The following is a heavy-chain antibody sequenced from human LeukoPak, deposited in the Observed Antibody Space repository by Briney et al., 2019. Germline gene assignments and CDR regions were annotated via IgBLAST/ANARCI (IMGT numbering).Heavy chain of an antibody. V-gene: IGHV1-8*03. Sequence: ASVKVSCKASGYTFTSYDINWVRQATGQGLEWMGWMNPNSGNTGYAQKLQGRVTITRNTSISTAYMELSSLRSEDTAVYYCARKGLRRNWFDPWGQGTLATVSS. D-gene: IGHD5-12*01. CDR1: GYTFTSYD. J-gene: IGHJ5*02. CDR3: ARKGLRRNWFDP. CDR2: MNPNSGNT.